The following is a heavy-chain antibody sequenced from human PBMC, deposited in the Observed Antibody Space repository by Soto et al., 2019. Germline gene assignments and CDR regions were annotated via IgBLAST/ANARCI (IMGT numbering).Heavy chain of an antibody. CDR1: GDSVSSNSAA. CDR3: ARESITIFGVPNYYYGMDV. CDR2: TYYRSKWYN. D-gene: IGHD3-3*01. V-gene: IGHV6-1*01. J-gene: IGHJ6*02. Sequence: PSQTLSLTCVISGDSVSSNSAAWNWIRQSPSRGLEWLGRTYYRSKWYNDYAVSVKSRITINPDTSKNQFSLQLNSVTPEDTAVYYCARESITIFGVPNYYYGMDVWGQGTTVT.